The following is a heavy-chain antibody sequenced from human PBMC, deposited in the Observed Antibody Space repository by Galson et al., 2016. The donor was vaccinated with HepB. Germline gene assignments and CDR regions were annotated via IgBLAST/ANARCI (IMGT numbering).Heavy chain of an antibody. CDR1: GGSISSYY. V-gene: IGHV4-59*01. CDR2: IYYSGST. Sequence: SETLSLTCTVSGGSISSYYWSWIRQPPGKGLEWVGYIYYSGSTNYNPSLKSRVTISVDTSKNQFSLKLSSVTPADTAVYYCARVPTRRNYYYGMDVWGQGTTVTASS. J-gene: IGHJ6*02. D-gene: IGHD1-1*01. CDR3: ARVPTRRNYYYGMDV.